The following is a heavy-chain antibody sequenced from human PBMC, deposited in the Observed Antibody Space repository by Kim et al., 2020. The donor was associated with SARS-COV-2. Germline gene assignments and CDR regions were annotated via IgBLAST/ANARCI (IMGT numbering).Heavy chain of an antibody. CDR1: GYTFTGYY. CDR3: ARDLPPEVTIFGVVIREYYFDY. CDR2: INPNSCGT. J-gene: IGHJ4*02. V-gene: IGHV1-2*06. D-gene: IGHD3-3*01. Sequence: ASVKVSCKASGYTFTGYYMHWVRQAPGQGLEWMGRINPNSCGTNYAQKFQGRVTMTRDTSISTAYMELSRLRSDDTAVYYCARDLPPEVTIFGVVIREYYFDYWGQGTLVTVSS.